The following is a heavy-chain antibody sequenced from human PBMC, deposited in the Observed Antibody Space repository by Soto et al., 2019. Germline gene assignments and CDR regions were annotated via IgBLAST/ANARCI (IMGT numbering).Heavy chain of an antibody. CDR1: GFTFSTYA. CDR3: ARDEALAVNGKIDY. Sequence: PGGSLRLSCAASGFTFSTYAMHWVRQAPGKGLEWVAVTSYDERNVFYADSVKGRFTISRDNSKDTVYLQMNSLRTEDTAVYYCARDEALAVNGKIDYWGQGTLVTVS. J-gene: IGHJ4*02. CDR2: TSYDERNV. D-gene: IGHD2-8*01. V-gene: IGHV3-30*04.